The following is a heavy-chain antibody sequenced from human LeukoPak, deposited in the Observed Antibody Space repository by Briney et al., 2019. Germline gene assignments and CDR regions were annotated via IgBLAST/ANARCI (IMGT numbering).Heavy chain of an antibody. Sequence: GGSLRLSCAASGFTFSSYSMNWVRQAPGKGLEWVSSISSSSSYIYYADSVKGRFTISRDNAKNSLYLQMNSLRAEDTAVYYCAREIWSVVTPSAPSSSGMDVWGQGTTVTVSS. CDR2: ISSSSSYI. D-gene: IGHD4-23*01. J-gene: IGHJ6*02. CDR3: AREIWSVVTPSAPSSSGMDV. V-gene: IGHV3-21*01. CDR1: GFTFSSYS.